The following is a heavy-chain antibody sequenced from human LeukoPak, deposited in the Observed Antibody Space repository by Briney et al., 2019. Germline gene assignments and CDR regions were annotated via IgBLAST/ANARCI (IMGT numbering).Heavy chain of an antibody. CDR2: ISGSGAST. CDR3: AIPNILTGYDY. D-gene: IGHD3-9*01. J-gene: IGHJ4*02. CDR1: GFTFSSYA. Sequence: PGGSLRLSCAASGFTFSSYAMKWVRQAPGKGLEWVSTISGSGASTYYADSVKGRFTISRDNSQNTVYLQMNSLRAEDTAVYYCAIPNILTGYDYWGQGTLVTVSS. V-gene: IGHV3-23*01.